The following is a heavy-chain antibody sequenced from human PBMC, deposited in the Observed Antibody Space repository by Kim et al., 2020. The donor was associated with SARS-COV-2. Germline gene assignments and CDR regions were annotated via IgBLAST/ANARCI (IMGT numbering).Heavy chain of an antibody. Sequence: ADSVKGRFTISRDNAKNSRYMQMNSLRAEVTAVYYCAGGWLVDPYYYGMDVWGQGTTVTGSS. J-gene: IGHJ6*02. CDR3: AGGWLVDPYYYGMDV. V-gene: IGHV3-48*03. D-gene: IGHD6-19*01.